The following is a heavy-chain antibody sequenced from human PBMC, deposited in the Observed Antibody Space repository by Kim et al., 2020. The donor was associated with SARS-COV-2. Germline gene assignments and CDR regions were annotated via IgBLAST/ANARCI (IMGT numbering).Heavy chain of an antibody. D-gene: IGHD6-13*01. J-gene: IGHJ4*02. Sequence: VSVTSRITINPDTAKNQFSLQLNSVTPEDTAVYYCARGGYSSLTQPFDYWGQGTLVTVSS. CDR3: ARGGYSSLTQPFDY. V-gene: IGHV6-1*01.